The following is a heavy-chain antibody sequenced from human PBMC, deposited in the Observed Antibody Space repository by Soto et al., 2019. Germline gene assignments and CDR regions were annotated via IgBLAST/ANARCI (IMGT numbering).Heavy chain of an antibody. CDR3: EKGRKSTEKDIAVMLAAASSIQH. V-gene: IGHV3-23*01. CDR2: ISATGATT. CDR1: GFTFSDYA. J-gene: IGHJ1*01. D-gene: IGHD2-15*01. Sequence: MRLSCVASGFTFSDYAMTWVRQAPGKGLEWVSVISATGATTYYADSVRGRFTISRDNSKNTLNLQMNDLRVEDTAVIYCEKGRKSTEKDIAVMLAAASSIQHWGQGTLVTVSS.